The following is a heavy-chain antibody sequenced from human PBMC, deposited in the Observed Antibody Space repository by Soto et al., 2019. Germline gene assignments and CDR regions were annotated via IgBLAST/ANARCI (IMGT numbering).Heavy chain of an antibody. CDR1: GFTFSRNA. Sequence: EVQLLEPGGGLVQPGGSLGPSGAASGFTFSRNAMSWVRQAPGKGREWVSAISGSGGSTYYADSVKGRFTISRDNSKNTLYLQMNSLRAEDTAVYYCAKGGDYGSGLFDPWGQGTLVTVSS. CDR3: AKGGDYGSGLFDP. J-gene: IGHJ5*02. CDR2: ISGSGGST. D-gene: IGHD3-10*01. V-gene: IGHV3-23*01.